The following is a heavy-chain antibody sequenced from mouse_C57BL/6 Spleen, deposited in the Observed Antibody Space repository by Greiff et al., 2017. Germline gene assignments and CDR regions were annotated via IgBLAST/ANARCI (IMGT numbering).Heavy chain of an antibody. CDR3: VRDRGGDYYGMEARDY. Sequence: EVQGVESGGGLVQPTGSLKLSCAASGFTFNTYAMHWVRQAPGKGLEWVARIRRKSSNYATYYADSVKARFTISRDDSQSMLYLQMNNLKTEDTAMYYGVRDRGGDYYGMEARDYWGQGTSGTVSS. V-gene: IGHV10-3*01. CDR2: IRRKSSNYAT. CDR1: GFTFNTYA. D-gene: IGHD1-1*01. J-gene: IGHJ4*01.